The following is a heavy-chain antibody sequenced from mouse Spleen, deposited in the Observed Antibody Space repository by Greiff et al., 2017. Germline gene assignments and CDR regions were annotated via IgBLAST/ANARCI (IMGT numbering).Heavy chain of an antibody. CDR3: ARRADGYYEGFAY. J-gene: IGHJ3*01. CDR1: GYAFSSSW. D-gene: IGHD2-3*01. Sequence: QVQLKESGPELVKPGASVKISCKASGYAFSSSWMNWVKQRPGKGLEWIGRIYPGDGDTNYNGKFKGKATLTADKSSSTAYMQLSSLTSEDSAVYFCARRADGYYEGFAYWGQGTLVTVSA. V-gene: IGHV1-82*01. CDR2: IYPGDGDT.